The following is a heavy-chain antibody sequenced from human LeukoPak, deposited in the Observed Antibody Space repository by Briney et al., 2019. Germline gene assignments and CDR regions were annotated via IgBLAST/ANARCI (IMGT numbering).Heavy chain of an antibody. Sequence: SETLSLTCAVYGGSFSGYYWSWIRQPPGKGLEWIGEINHSGSTNYNPSLKSRVTISVDTSKNQFSLKLSSVTAADTAVYYCARRDSSSWYPSFDYWGQGTLVTVSS. CDR1: GGSFSGYY. D-gene: IGHD6-13*01. J-gene: IGHJ4*02. CDR2: INHSGST. CDR3: ARRDSSSWYPSFDY. V-gene: IGHV4-34*01.